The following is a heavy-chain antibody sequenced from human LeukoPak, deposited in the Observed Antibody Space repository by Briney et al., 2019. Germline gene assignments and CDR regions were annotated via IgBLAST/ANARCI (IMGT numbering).Heavy chain of an antibody. Sequence: SETLSLTCAVSGGSISSYYWSWIRQPAGKGLEWIGRIYTSGSTNYNPSLKSRVTMSVDTSKNQFSLKLSSVTAADTAVYYCASSHLTYYYDSSGYYQAFDYWGQGTLVTVSS. V-gene: IGHV4-4*07. CDR3: ASSHLTYYYDSSGYYQAFDY. D-gene: IGHD3-22*01. J-gene: IGHJ4*02. CDR1: GGSISSYY. CDR2: IYTSGST.